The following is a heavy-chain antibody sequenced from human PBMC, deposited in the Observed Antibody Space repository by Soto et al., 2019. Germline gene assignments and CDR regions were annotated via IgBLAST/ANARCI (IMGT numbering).Heavy chain of an antibody. J-gene: IGHJ4*01. CDR2: LNPNSGAT. CDR3: ARGGWDSTGYYYFVC. D-gene: IGHD3-22*01. V-gene: IGHV1-46*03. Sequence: GAXVKVSCKASGYAFTTYYIHWVRQAPGQGLEWMGILNPNSGATTYAQKFQGRVTTTRDTSTSTVYMELSSLRSEDTAVYYCARGGWDSTGYYYFVCWG. CDR1: GYAFTTYY.